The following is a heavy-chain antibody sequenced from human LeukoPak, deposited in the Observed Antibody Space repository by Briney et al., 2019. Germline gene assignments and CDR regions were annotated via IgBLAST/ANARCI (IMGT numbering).Heavy chain of an antibody. D-gene: IGHD5-24*01. J-gene: IGHJ4*02. CDR1: GYTLTDLS. CDR3: ARAGDGYNANDY. Sequence: ASVKVSCKVSGYTLTDLSMHWVRQAPGKGPEWMGGFDPEDGKTIYAQKFQVRVTMTEDPSTDTAYMELSSLRSEDTAVYYCARAGDGYNANDYWGQGTLVTVSS. V-gene: IGHV1-24*01. CDR2: FDPEDGKT.